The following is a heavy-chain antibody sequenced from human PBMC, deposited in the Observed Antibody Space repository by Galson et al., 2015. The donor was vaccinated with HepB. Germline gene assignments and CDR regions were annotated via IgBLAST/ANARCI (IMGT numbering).Heavy chain of an antibody. CDR3: ARVTYIAVAPYYFDS. Sequence: SVKVSCKASGGTFSNYAISWVRQPPGQGFGGMGGSFPSPGPAITDQKSQAEAPLAPEESRKPATLELSSLRSDDTAVYYCARVTYIAVAPYYFDSWGQGTLVTVSS. V-gene: IGHV1-69*13. J-gene: IGHJ4*02. D-gene: IGHD6-19*01. CDR2: SFPSPGPA. CDR1: GGTFSNYA.